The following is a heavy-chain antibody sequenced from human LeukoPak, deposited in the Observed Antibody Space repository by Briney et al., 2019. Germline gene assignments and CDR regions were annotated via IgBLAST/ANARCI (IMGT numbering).Heavy chain of an antibody. CDR1: GFTFSDYY. V-gene: IGHV3-11*01. CDR3: AKSRVVGYYPDY. Sequence: GGSLRLSCAASGFTFSDYYMSWIRQTPGKGLEWISYISSSGNIIYYADSVKGRFTISRDNSKNTLYLQMNSLRAEDTAVYYCAKSRVVGYYPDYWGQGTLVTVSS. D-gene: IGHD2-21*01. J-gene: IGHJ4*02. CDR2: ISSSGNII.